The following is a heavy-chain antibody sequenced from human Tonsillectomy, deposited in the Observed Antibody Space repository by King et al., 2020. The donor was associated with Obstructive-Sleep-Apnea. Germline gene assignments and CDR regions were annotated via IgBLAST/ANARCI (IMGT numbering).Heavy chain of an antibody. D-gene: IGHD1-26*01. CDR2: IRNKANSSTP. Sequence: VQLVESGGGLVQPGGSLRLSCAASGFTFSYHYMDCVRHAPGRVLEWFCRIRNKANSSTPEYAASGKGRFTISRDDSRYSLYLQMNNLKTEDTAVYYCGRDVGRFSDDAFDMWGQGTMVTVSS. CDR3: GRDVGRFSDDAFDM. V-gene: IGHV3-72*01. J-gene: IGHJ3*02. CDR1: GFTFSYHY.